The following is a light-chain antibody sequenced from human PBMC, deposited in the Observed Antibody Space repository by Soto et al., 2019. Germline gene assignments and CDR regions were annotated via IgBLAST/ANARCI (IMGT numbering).Light chain of an antibody. J-gene: IGKJ3*01. CDR3: QQRADWPIT. CDR1: QNVGNY. Sequence: EIVLTQSPDTLSLFPGERATLSCRASQNVGNYLAWYQEKPGQAPRLLISDSSNRATGIPARFSGSGSGTDFTLTISGLEPDDFALYFCQQRADWPITVGPGTKVDMK. V-gene: IGKV3-11*01. CDR2: DSS.